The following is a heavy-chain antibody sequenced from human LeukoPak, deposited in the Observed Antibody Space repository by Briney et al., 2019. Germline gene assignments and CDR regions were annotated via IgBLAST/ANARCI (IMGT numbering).Heavy chain of an antibody. CDR1: GGSFSYYY. D-gene: IGHD3-3*01. CDR3: ARVSWYYDFWSSYYMDV. V-gene: IGHV4-34*01. J-gene: IGHJ6*03. Sequence: SETLSLTCAVYGGSFSYYYWSWIRQPPGKGLEWIGEINHSGSTNYNPSLKSRLTMSVDTSKNQFSLKLSSVTAADTAVYYCARVSWYYDFWSSYYMDVWGKGTTVTVSS. CDR2: INHSGST.